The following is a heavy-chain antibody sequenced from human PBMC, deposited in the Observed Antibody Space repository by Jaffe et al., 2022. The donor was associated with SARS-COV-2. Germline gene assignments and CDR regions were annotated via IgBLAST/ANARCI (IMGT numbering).Heavy chain of an antibody. CDR1: GFTFSSYA. V-gene: IGHV3-30*04. Sequence: QVQLVESGGGVVQPGRSLRLSCAASGFTFSSYAMHWVRQAPGKGLEWVAVISYDGSNKYYADSVKGRFTISRDNSKNTLYLQMNSLRAEDTAVYYCARVKGGSGSYPDSYYYYYYMDVWGKGTTVTVSS. J-gene: IGHJ6*03. CDR3: ARVKGGSGSYPDSYYYYYYMDV. D-gene: IGHD3-10*01. CDR2: ISYDGSNK.